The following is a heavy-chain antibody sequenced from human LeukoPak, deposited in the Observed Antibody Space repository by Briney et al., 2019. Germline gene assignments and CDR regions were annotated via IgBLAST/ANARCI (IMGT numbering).Heavy chain of an antibody. CDR1: GFTFSSYS. Sequence: PGGSLRLSCAASGFTFSSYSMNWVRHAPGKGLEWVSSISSSSSYIYYADSVKGRFTISRDNAKNSLYLQMNSLRAEDTAVYYCAREGRNYYDSSGYYLAYWGQGTLVTVSS. V-gene: IGHV3-21*01. CDR2: ISSSSSYI. J-gene: IGHJ4*02. CDR3: AREGRNYYDSSGYYLAY. D-gene: IGHD3-22*01.